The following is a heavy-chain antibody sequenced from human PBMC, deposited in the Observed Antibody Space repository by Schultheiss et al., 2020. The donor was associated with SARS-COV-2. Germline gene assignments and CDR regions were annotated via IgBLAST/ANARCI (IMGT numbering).Heavy chain of an antibody. CDR2: IYYSGST. Sequence: SETLSLTCTVSGGSVSSGSYYWSWIRQPPGKGLEWIGYIYYSGSTNYNPSLKSRVTISVDTSKNQFSLKLSSVTAADTAVYYCARDRPQHSYYGMDVWGQGTTVTVSS. V-gene: IGHV4-61*01. D-gene: IGHD2-2*01. J-gene: IGHJ6*02. CDR3: ARDRPQHSYYGMDV. CDR1: GGSVSSGSYY.